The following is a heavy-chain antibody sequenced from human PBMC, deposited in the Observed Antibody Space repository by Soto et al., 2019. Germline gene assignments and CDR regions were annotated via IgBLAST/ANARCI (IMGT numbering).Heavy chain of an antibody. CDR3: AKRPKGSGSYSG. D-gene: IGHD1-26*01. CDR2: ISDSGGST. Sequence: GGSLRLSCAASGFTFSNYAMSWVRQAPGKGLKWVSAISDSGGSTYYADSVKGRFTISRDNSKNTLYLQMSSLRAEDTAVYYCAKRPKGSGSYSGWGQGTLVTVSS. V-gene: IGHV3-23*01. CDR1: GFTFSNYA. J-gene: IGHJ4*02.